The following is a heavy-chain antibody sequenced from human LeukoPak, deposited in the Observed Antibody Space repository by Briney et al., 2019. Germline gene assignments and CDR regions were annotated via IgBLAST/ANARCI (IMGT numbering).Heavy chain of an antibody. J-gene: IGHJ3*02. CDR1: GGSISSYY. Sequence: SETLSLTCTVSGGSISSYYWSWIRQPAGKGLEWIGCIYTSGSTNYNPSLKSRVTMSVDTSKNQFSLKLSSVTAADTAVYYCARDYGYPPSDAFDIWGQGTLVTVSS. V-gene: IGHV4-4*07. D-gene: IGHD5-18*01. CDR2: IYTSGST. CDR3: ARDYGYPPSDAFDI.